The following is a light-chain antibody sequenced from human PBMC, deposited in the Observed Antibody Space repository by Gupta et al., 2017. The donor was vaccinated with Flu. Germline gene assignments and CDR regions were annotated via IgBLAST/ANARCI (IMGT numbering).Light chain of an antibody. Sequence: EIVLTQSPGTLSLSPGERATLSCRASQSVSSSYLAWYQQKPGQAPRLLIYGASSRATGIPDRFSGSGSGTXFTLTIXILEPEDFAVYYCQQDGSSPWTFGXGTKVEIK. J-gene: IGKJ1*01. CDR1: QSVSSSY. CDR3: QQDGSSPWT. V-gene: IGKV3-20*01. CDR2: GAS.